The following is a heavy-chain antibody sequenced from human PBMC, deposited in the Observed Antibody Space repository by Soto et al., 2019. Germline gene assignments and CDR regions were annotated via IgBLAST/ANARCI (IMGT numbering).Heavy chain of an antibody. J-gene: IGHJ4*02. D-gene: IGHD6-19*01. CDR2: ISSDGTRT. V-gene: IGHV3-74*01. CDR3: ARGRGSSGRPYYLYY. Sequence: EVQLVESGGGLVQPGGSLRLSCAASGFTFDGYWMHWVRQAPGKGLVWVSRISSDGTRTTYADSVKGRFTISRDNAKNTRFLPMNSLRVEDTAVYYCARGRGSSGRPYYLYYWGQGTLVTVSS. CDR1: GFTFDGYW.